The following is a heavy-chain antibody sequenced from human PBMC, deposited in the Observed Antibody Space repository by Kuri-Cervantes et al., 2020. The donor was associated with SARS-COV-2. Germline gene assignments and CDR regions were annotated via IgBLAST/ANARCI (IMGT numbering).Heavy chain of an antibody. CDR3: ARSSDTAMERELDY. V-gene: IGHV3-30*04. J-gene: IGHJ4*02. Sequence: GGSLRLSCAASHFTFSSYAFHWVRQAPGQGLEWVAVISYDGSNKYYADSVKGRFTISRDNSKNTLYLQMNSLRAEDTAVYYCARSSDTAMERELDYWGQGTLVTVSS. CDR1: HFTFSSYA. CDR2: ISYDGSNK. D-gene: IGHD5-18*01.